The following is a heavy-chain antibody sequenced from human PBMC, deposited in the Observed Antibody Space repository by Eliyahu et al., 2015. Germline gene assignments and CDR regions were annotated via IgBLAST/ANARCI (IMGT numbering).Heavy chain of an antibody. Sequence: SVGHIKSKTHGGTTDYAAPVKGRFTISRDDSKNTLYLQMNSLKTDDTAVYYCSTIREYSGYDSHYWGQGTLVTVSS. J-gene: IGHJ4*02. V-gene: IGHV3-15*01. CDR3: STIREYSGYDSHY. D-gene: IGHD5-12*01. CDR2: IKSKTHGGTT.